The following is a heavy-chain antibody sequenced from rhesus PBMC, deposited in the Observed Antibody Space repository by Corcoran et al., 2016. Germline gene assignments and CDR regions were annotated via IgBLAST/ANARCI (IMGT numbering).Heavy chain of an antibody. Sequence: QLQLQESGPGLVKPSETLSLTCAVSGGSISSSYWSWIRQAPGQGLEWFGYICGSGTRNKDNASLKEGLTQSGDPSKNQLSMKLSSVAAADTAVYYCARGGGYRGYNNRFDVWGAGVLVTVSS. J-gene: IGHJ5-1*01. V-gene: IGHV4-169*01. CDR2: ICGSGTRN. CDR1: GGSISSSY. D-gene: IGHD5-42*01. CDR3: ARGGGYRGYNNRFDV.